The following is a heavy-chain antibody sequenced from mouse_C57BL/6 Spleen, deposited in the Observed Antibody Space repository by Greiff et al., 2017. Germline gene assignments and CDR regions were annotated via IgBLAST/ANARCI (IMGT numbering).Heavy chain of an antibody. V-gene: IGHV2-4*01. D-gene: IGHD1-1*01. CDR3: AKEKAYYGSSYAYAMDY. Sequence: VKLMESGPGLVQPSQSLSITCTVSGFSLTSYGVHWVRQPPGKGLEWLGVIWSGGSTDYNAAFISRLSISKDNSKSQVFFKMNSLQADDTAIYYCAKEKAYYGSSYAYAMDYWGQGTSVTVSS. J-gene: IGHJ4*01. CDR1: GFSLTSYG. CDR2: IWSGGST.